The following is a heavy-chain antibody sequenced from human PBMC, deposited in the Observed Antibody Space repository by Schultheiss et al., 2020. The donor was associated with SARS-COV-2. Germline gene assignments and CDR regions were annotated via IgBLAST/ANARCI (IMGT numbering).Heavy chain of an antibody. J-gene: IGHJ4*02. CDR1: GYSFSSYY. D-gene: IGHD6-19*01. V-gene: IGHV5-51*01. Sequence: GGSLRLSCKGLGYSFSSYYIVWVRQMPGKGLEWMGRIYPGDSDTRYSPSFQGQVTISADKSISTAYLQWSSLKASDTAVYYCARPPAYSSGWYKYWGQGTLVTVSS. CDR2: IYPGDSDT. CDR3: ARPPAYSSGWYKY.